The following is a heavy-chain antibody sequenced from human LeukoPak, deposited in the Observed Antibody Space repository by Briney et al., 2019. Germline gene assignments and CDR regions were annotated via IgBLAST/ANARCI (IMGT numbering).Heavy chain of an antibody. CDR2: ISGSGGST. J-gene: IGHJ6*03. V-gene: IGHV3-23*01. D-gene: IGHD3-10*01. CDR3: AKDLHYYGSGNYMDV. CDR1: GFTFSSYV. Sequence: GGSLRLSCAASGFTFSSYVMSWVRQAPGKGLEWVSAISGSGGSTYYADSVKGRFTISRDNSKNTLYLQMNSLRAEDTAVYYCAKDLHYYGSGNYMDVWGKGTTVTVSS.